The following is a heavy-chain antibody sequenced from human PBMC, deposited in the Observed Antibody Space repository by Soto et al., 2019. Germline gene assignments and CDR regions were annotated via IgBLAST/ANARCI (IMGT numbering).Heavy chain of an antibody. CDR3: ARGLWFGEFHFDY. J-gene: IGHJ4*02. Sequence: ASVKASCKTSGYSFTYYALHWVRQAPGQRPEWMGWINGRTGDTKYSRKFQGRVTFTRDTSASAAYLDLSSLISEGTAVYYCARGLWFGEFHFDYWGQGSPVTVSS. V-gene: IGHV1-3*01. CDR1: GYSFTYYA. CDR2: INGRTGDT. D-gene: IGHD3-10*01.